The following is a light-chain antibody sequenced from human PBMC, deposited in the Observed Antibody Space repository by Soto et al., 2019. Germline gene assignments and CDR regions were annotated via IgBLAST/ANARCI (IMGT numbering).Light chain of an antibody. J-gene: IGLJ2*01. CDR1: SSDVGGYDY. CDR2: GNS. Sequence: QSALTQPPSASGSPGQSVTISCTGTSSDVGGYDYVSWYQQHPGKAPKLLIYGNSNRPSGVPDRFSGSKSGTSASLAITGLQAEDEADYFCQSYDSSLSGSEVFGGGTKLTVL. CDR3: QSYDSSLSGSEV. V-gene: IGLV2-8*01.